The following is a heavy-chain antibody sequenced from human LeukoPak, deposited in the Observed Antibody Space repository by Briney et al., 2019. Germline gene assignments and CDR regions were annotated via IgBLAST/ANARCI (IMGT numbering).Heavy chain of an antibody. D-gene: IGHD3-10*01. CDR2: IVVGSGNT. V-gene: IGHV1-58*02. Sequence: GTSVTVSCKASGFTFTSSTIQWVRQARGQRLEWIGWIVVGSGNTNYAQKFQERVIITRDMSTTTVYMELSSLRSEDTAVYYCAGTPWFGELTLDYWGQGTLVTVSS. CDR1: GFTFTSST. CDR3: AGTPWFGELTLDY. J-gene: IGHJ4*02.